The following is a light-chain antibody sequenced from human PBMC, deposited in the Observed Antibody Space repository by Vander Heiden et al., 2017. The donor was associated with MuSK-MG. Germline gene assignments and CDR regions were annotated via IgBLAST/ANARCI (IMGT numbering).Light chain of an antibody. CDR2: GAS. V-gene: IGKV3-20*01. CDR1: QSVSSSY. J-gene: IGKJ2*01. Sequence: EIVLTQSPGTLSLSPGERATLSCSASQSVSSSYLAWYQQKPGQAPRLLIYGASSRATGIPDRFSGSGSGTDFTLTISRLEPEDCAVYYCQQYGSSPPYTFGQGTKLEIK. CDR3: QQYGSSPPYT.